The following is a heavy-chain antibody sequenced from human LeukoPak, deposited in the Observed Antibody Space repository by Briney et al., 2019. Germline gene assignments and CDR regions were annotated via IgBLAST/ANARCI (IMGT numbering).Heavy chain of an antibody. CDR3: ARGWSGGYCSGGSCGVTDYGMDV. J-gene: IGHJ6*02. Sequence: ASVKVSCKASGYTFTGYYMHWVRQAPGQGLEWMGWINPKSGGTNYAQKFQGWVTMTRDTSISTAYMELSRLRSDDTAVYYCARGWSGGYCSGGSCGVTDYGMDVWGQGTTVTASS. CDR1: GYTFTGYY. V-gene: IGHV1-2*04. D-gene: IGHD2-15*01. CDR2: INPKSGGT.